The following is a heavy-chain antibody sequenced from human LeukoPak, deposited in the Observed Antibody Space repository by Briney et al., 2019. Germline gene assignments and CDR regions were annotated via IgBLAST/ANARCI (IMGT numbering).Heavy chain of an antibody. V-gene: IGHV3-21*01. CDR2: ISSSSSYI. CDR3: ARSYTADTALNH. CDR1: GFTFNSYT. D-gene: IGHD5-18*01. J-gene: IGHJ5*02. Sequence: GGSLRLSCAASGFTFNSYTMDWVRQAPGKGLEWVSSISSSSSYIYYADSVKGRITISRDNAKNSLYLQMNSLRAEDTAVYYCARSYTADTALNHWGQGTLVTVSS.